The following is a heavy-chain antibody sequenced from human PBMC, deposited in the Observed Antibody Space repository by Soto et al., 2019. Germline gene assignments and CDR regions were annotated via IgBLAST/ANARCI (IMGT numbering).Heavy chain of an antibody. CDR3: ASERHYYGSGSYYHYYYGMDV. V-gene: IGHV4-31*03. D-gene: IGHD3-10*01. CDR1: GGSISSGGYY. J-gene: IGHJ6*02. Sequence: SETLSLTCTVAGGSISSGGYYWSWIRQHPGKGLEWIGYIYYSGSTYYDPSLKSRVTISVDTSKNQFSLKLSSVTAADTAVYYCASERHYYGSGSYYHYYYGMDVCGQGTTVTVS. CDR2: IYYSGST.